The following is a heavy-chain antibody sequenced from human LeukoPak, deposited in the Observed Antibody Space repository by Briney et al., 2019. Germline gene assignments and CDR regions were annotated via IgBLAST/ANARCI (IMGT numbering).Heavy chain of an antibody. V-gene: IGHV1-8*03. Sequence: GASVKVSCKASGYTFTSYDINWVRQATGQGLEWMGWMNPNSGNTGYAQKFQGRVTITRNTSISPAYMELSSVRSEDTAVYYCARQQVVVTGVYYYYYMDVWGKGTTVTVSS. CDR3: ARQQVVVTGVYYYYYMDV. D-gene: IGHD2-21*02. J-gene: IGHJ6*03. CDR1: GYTFTSYD. CDR2: MNPNSGNT.